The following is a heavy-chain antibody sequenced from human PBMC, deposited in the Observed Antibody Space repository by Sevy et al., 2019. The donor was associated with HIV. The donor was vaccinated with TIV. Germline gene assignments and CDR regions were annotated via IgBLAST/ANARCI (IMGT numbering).Heavy chain of an antibody. D-gene: IGHD4-17*01. CDR3: TRDLPPSATTVAHFDY. CDR1: GFTFSSFE. J-gene: IGHJ4*02. V-gene: IGHV3-48*03. Sequence: GGSLRLSCAASGFTFSSFEMNWVRQTPGKGLEWVSFISSSGSLIYYADSVKGRFPIFRDNAKNSLYLQMNSLRAEDTGVYYCTRDLPPSATTVAHFDYWGQGTLVTVSS. CDR2: ISSSGSLI.